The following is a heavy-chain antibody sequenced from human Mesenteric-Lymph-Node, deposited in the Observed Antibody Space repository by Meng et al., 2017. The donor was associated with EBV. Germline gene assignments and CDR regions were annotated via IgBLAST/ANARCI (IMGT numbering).Heavy chain of an antibody. CDR1: GFSLSTSGVG. V-gene: IGHV2-5*02. Sequence: QITLNESGPTLVTPXXXXTXXXTFSGFSLSTSGVGVGWIRQPPGKALEWLAVIHWDNDKHYSPFLKSRLTVSKDTSKNQVVLTMTDMDPGDTGTYYCAHRGAVAAYFDYWGQGSLVTVSS. CDR3: AHRGAVAAYFDY. J-gene: IGHJ4*02. D-gene: IGHD2-15*01. CDR2: IHWDNDK.